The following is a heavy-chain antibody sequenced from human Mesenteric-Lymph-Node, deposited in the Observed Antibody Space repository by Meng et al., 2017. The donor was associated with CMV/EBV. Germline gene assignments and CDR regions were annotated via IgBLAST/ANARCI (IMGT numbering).Heavy chain of an antibody. J-gene: IGHJ4*02. V-gene: IGHV3-30-3*01. CDR1: GFTFNNYA. CDR3: AREYNWNYGY. D-gene: IGHD1-7*01. CDR2: ISYDGSNK. Sequence: GESLKISCSASGFTFNNYAMHWVRQAPGKGLEWVAVISYDGSNKNYADSVKGRFSISRDNSKNTLYLQMNSLRTEDAALYFCAREYNWNYGYWGQGTLVTVSS.